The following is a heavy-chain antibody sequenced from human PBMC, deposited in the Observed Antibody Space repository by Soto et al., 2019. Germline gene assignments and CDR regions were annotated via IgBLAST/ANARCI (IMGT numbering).Heavy chain of an antibody. CDR1: GGSISSSSYY. J-gene: IGHJ5*02. Sequence: SETLSLTCTVSGGSISSSSYYWGWIRQPPXKGLEWIGSIYYSGSTYYNPSLKSRVTISVDTSKNQFSLKLSSVTAADTAVYYCARQRSIGYSSSWYESLVWFDPWGQGTLVTVST. CDR2: IYYSGST. V-gene: IGHV4-39*01. D-gene: IGHD6-13*01. CDR3: ARQRSIGYSSSWYESLVWFDP.